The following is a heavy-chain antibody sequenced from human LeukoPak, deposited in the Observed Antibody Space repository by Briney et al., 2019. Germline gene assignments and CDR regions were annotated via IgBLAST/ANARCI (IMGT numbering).Heavy chain of an antibody. CDR1: GFTFSSFG. J-gene: IGHJ4*02. CDR2: VSVSGSRS. V-gene: IGHV3-23*01. CDR3: AKKMGGYYLFDH. D-gene: IGHD3-10*01. Sequence: PGGSLRLSCAASGFTFSSFGMHWVRQAPGKGLEWVSTVSVSGSRSYYADSVKGRFTISRDNSRNTLYLQMNTLRAEDTAVYFCAKKMGGYYLFDHWGQGTLVTVSS.